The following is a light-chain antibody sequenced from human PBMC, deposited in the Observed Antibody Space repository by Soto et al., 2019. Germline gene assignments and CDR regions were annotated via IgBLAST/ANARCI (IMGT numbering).Light chain of an antibody. CDR1: SSDVGGYNY. V-gene: IGLV2-14*01. J-gene: IGLJ1*01. CDR3: SSYTSSSTQV. Sequence: QSVLTQPASVSGSPGQSITISCTGTSSDVGGYNYVSWYQQHPGKAPKLMIYDVSNRPSGVSNRFCGSKSGNTASLTISGLQAEDEADYYCSSYTSSSTQVFGTGTKVTVL. CDR2: DVS.